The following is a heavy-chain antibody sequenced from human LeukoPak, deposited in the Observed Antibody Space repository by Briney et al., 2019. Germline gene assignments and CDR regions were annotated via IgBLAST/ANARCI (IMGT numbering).Heavy chain of an antibody. V-gene: IGHV3-23*01. Sequence: GGSLRLSCVASGFTFGTYAMSWVRQAAGKGLEWVSAISARGERTYYADSVKGRFTISRDNSKNTLYVQMNSLRVEDTAAYFCVKEMSGYAYGDYWGQGALVTVSS. CDR2: ISARGERT. CDR3: VKEMSGYAYGDY. J-gene: IGHJ4*02. D-gene: IGHD3-16*01. CDR1: GFTFGTYA.